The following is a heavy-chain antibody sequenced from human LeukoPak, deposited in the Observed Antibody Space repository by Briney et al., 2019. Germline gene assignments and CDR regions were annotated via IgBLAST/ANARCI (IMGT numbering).Heavy chain of an antibody. Sequence: PSETLSLTCTVSGGSISSGDYYWTWIRQPPGKGLEWIGYIYYSGRTYYNPSLKRRVTISGDTSKNQFSLQLRSVTAADTAVYFCAREAGLTAEIATGWGHYYGMDVWGQGTSVTVSS. J-gene: IGHJ6*02. V-gene: IGHV4-30-4*01. D-gene: IGHD2-21*01. CDR3: AREAGLTAEIATGWGHYYGMDV. CDR2: IYYSGRT. CDR1: GGSISSGDYY.